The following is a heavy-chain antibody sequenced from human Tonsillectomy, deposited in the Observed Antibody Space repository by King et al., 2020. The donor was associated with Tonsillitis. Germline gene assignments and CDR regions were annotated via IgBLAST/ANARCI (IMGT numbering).Heavy chain of an antibody. J-gene: IGHJ6*02. D-gene: IGHD2-2*01. CDR2: IDWDDDK. CDR1: GFSLSTSGMC. Sequence: VTLKESGPALVKPTQTLTLTCTFSGFSLSTSGMCVRWIRQPPGKALERLALIDWDDDKYYSTSLKTRLTISKDTSKNQVVLTMTNMDPVDTATYYCARIQAIEVVPGAKSYDYNGMDVWGQGTTVTVSS. CDR3: ARIQAIEVVPGAKSYDYNGMDV. V-gene: IGHV2-70*01.